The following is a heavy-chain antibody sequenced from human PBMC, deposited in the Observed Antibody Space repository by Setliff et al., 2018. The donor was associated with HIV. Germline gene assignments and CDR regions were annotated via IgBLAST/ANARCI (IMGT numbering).Heavy chain of an antibody. CDR2: ITPVFGTA. D-gene: IGHD4-17*01. V-gene: IGHV1-69*13. J-gene: IGHJ6*03. CDR1: GGTFKNDV. CDR3: ARGSLLRRTVSNLFETVDYWDYYLDV. Sequence: SVKVSCKASGGTFKNDVSSWVRQAPGQGLEWMGGITPVFGTANYAHEFQGRVTIIADESTSTAYMEISNLRSEDTAVYYCARGSLLRRTVSNLFETVDYWDYYLDVWGKGTTVTVSS.